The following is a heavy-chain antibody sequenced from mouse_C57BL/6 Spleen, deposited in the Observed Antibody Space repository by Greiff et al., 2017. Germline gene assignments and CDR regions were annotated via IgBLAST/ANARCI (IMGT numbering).Heavy chain of an antibody. D-gene: IGHD2-4*01. CDR2: INPYNGGT. Sequence: EVQLQESGPVLVKPGASVKMSCKASGYTFTDYYMNWVKQSHGKSLEWIGVINPYNGGTSYNQKFKGKATLTVDKSSSTAYMELNSLTSEDSAVYYCARGDYDYDEGYWYFDVWGTGTTVTVSA. V-gene: IGHV1-19*01. J-gene: IGHJ1*03. CDR3: ARGDYDYDEGYWYFDV. CDR1: GYTFTDYY.